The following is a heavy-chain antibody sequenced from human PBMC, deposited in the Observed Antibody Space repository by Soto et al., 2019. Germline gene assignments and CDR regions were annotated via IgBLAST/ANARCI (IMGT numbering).Heavy chain of an antibody. CDR2: IYYSGST. D-gene: IGHD3-9*01. J-gene: IGHJ6*02. V-gene: IGHV4-39*01. Sequence: NPSETLSLTCTVSGGSISSSSYYWGWIRQPPGKGLEWIGSIYYSGSTYYNPSLKSRVTISVDTSKNQFSLKLSSVTAADTAVYYCARQMAILRYFDWLYYSMDVWGQGTTVTVSS. CDR1: GGSISSSSYY. CDR3: ARQMAILRYFDWLYYSMDV.